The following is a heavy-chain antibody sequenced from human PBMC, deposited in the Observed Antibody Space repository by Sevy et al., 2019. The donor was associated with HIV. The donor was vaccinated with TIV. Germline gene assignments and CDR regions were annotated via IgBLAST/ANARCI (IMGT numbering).Heavy chain of an antibody. D-gene: IGHD6-13*01. CDR1: GFSFSDYY. Sequence: GGSLRLSCAASGFSFSDYYMTWIHQAPGKELEWVSYISSGSRYTNYADSVKGRFAISRDNAENSLYLQMSSLRAEDTAVYYCARVTVVAADYYFDYWGQGTLVTVSS. CDR2: ISSGSRYT. V-gene: IGHV3-11*06. CDR3: ARVTVVAADYYFDY. J-gene: IGHJ4*02.